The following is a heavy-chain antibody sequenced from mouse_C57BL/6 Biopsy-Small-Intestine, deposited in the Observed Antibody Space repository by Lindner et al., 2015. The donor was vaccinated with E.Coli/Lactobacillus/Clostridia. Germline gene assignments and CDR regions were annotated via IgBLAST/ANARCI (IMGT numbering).Heavy chain of an antibody. CDR3: ARKDSSGPFAY. CDR1: GYAFSSYW. D-gene: IGHD3-2*02. Sequence: VQLQESGAELVKPGASVKTSCKASGYAFSSYWMNWVKQRPGRGLEWIGQIYPGDGDTNYNGKFKGKATLTADKSSSTAYMHLSSLTSEDSAVYFCARKDSSGPFAYWGQGTLVTVSA. V-gene: IGHV1-80*01. J-gene: IGHJ3*01. CDR2: IYPGDGDT.